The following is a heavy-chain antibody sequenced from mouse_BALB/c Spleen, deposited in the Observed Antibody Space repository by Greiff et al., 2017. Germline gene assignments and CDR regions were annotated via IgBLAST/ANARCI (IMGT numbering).Heavy chain of an antibody. V-gene: IGHV5-12-2*01. J-gene: IGHJ2*01. CDR3: ARGYYDYFDY. CDR2: ISNGGGST. D-gene: IGHD2-4*01. CDR1: GFTFSSYT. Sequence: EVQLVESGGGLVQPGGSLKLSCAASGFTFSSYTMSWVRQTPEKRLEWVAYISNGGGSTYYPDTVKGRFTISRDNAKNTLYLQMSSLKSEDTAMYYCARGYYDYFDYWGQGTTLTVSS.